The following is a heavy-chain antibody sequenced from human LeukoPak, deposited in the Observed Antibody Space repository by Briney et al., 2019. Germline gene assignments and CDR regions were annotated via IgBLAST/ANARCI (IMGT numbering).Heavy chain of an antibody. CDR1: GYTFTTYG. CDR2: ISTYSVNI. J-gene: IGHJ4*02. Sequence: ASVKVPCKASGYTFTTYGISWVRQAPAQGLEWMGWISTYSVNIKYAQKFQGRLTMTTDTSTSTAYMELRSLRSDDTAVYYCARDYDSTGFYVFWGQGSLVTVSS. CDR3: ARDYDSTGFYVF. V-gene: IGHV1-18*01. D-gene: IGHD3-22*01.